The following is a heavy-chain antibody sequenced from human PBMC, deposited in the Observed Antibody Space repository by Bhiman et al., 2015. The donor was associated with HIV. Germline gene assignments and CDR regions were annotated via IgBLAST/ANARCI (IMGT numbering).Heavy chain of an antibody. V-gene: IGHV3-66*02. CDR1: GFTVGSKY. CDR2: MYSAGTP. J-gene: IGHJ2*01. Sequence: EVQLVESGGGLVQPGGSLRLSCAASGFTVGSKYMSWVRQAPGKGLEWVSLMYSAGTPYYADSVEGRFTISRDNSKNTLFLHMNSLRPDDTAVYYCAGDAFGGDYFYFDRLGPGTLVTVSS. D-gene: IGHD3-10*01. CDR3: AGDAFGGDYFYFDR.